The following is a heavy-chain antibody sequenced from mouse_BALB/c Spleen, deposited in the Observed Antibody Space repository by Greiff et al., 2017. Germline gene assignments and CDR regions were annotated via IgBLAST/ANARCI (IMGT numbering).Heavy chain of an antibody. CDR1: GFSLTSYG. V-gene: IGHV2-9*02. Sequence: VKLQQSGPGLVAPSQSLSITCTVSGFSLTSYGVHWVRQPPGKGLEWLGVIWAGGSTNYNSALMSRLSISKDNSKSQVFLKMNSLQTDDTAMYYCARAGYYGSSPWFAYWGQGTLVTVSA. J-gene: IGHJ3*01. CDR2: IWAGGST. D-gene: IGHD1-1*01. CDR3: ARAGYYGSSPWFAY.